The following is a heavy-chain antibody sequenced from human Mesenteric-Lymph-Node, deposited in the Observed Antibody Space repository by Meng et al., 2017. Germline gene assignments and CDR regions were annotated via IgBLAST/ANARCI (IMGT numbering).Heavy chain of an antibody. CDR3: AREGGIVVVLAVKGWFDP. V-gene: IGHV6-1*01. CDR1: GDSVSSNSAA. D-gene: IGHD2-2*01. CDR2: TYYRSKWYN. J-gene: IGHJ5*02. Sequence: SQTLSLTCAIPGDSVSSNSAAWNWIRQSPSRGLEWLGRTYYRSKWYNDYAVSVKSRITINPDTSKDQFSLQLNSVTPEDTAVYYCAREGGIVVVLAVKGWFDPWGQGTLVTVSS.